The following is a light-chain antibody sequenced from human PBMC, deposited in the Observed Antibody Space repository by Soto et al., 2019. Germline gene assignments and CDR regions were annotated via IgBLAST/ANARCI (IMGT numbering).Light chain of an antibody. V-gene: IGLV2-14*01. CDR1: SSDLGIYNY. Sequence: QSALTQPASVSGSPGQSIAISCSGSSSDLGIYNYVSWYQQHPGKVPKLIIFEVTNRPSGVSNRFSGSKSGNTASLTISGLQAEDAADYYCSSYTTSSTRVFGTGTKVT. CDR3: SSYTTSSTRV. J-gene: IGLJ1*01. CDR2: EVT.